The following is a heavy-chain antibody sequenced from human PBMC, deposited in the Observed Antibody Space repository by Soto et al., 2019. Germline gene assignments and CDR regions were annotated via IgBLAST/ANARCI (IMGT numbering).Heavy chain of an antibody. CDR1: GGTFSSYA. Sequence: SVTVSCKASGGTFSSYAISWARPAPEQGLEWMGGIIPIFGTANYAQKFQGRVTITADESTSTAYMELSSLRSEDTAVYYCASPRTGVVIISPYYYYYGMDVWGQGTTVTVSS. D-gene: IGHD3-3*01. J-gene: IGHJ6*02. CDR3: ASPRTGVVIISPYYYYYGMDV. CDR2: IIPIFGTA. V-gene: IGHV1-69*13.